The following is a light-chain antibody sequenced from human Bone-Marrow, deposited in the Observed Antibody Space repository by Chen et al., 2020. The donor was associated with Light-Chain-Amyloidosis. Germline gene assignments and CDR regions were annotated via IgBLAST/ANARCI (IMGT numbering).Light chain of an antibody. CDR3: QQYNNWPLT. V-gene: IGKV3-15*01. Sequence: VMTQSPVALSVSPGDTATLSCRASQSIRGNLAWYQQRPGQAPRLLIYGASARANGIPARFSGSGFETDFTLTISTIQSEDFAVYYCQQYNNWPLTFGQGTRVDIK. CDR2: GAS. CDR1: QSIRGN. J-gene: IGKJ1*01.